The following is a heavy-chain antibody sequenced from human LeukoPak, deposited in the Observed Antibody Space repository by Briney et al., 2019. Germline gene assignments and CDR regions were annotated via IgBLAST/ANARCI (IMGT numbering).Heavy chain of an antibody. CDR1: GFTFGGYA. J-gene: IGHJ2*01. CDR2: ISASGGDT. Sequence: GGSLRLSRAASGFTFGGYAMSWVRQAPGKGLEWVSTISASGGDTYYADSVKGRFSISRDYSTNTLFVQMSSLRAEDTAVYYCAKVPDGSPRGYWYFDLSGRGTLVTVSS. V-gene: IGHV3-23*01. CDR3: AKVPDGSPRGYWYFDL. D-gene: IGHD5-24*01.